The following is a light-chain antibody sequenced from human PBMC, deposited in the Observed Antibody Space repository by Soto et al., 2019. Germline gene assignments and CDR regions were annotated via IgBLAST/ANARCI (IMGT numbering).Light chain of an antibody. CDR2: DVT. Sequence: QSALTQPASVSGSPGQSITISCTGTSSDVGGYNSVSWYQQHPGKAPKLMIYDVTDRPSGVSNRFSDSKSGNTASLTISGLQAEDEADYYCISYTSTNTYVFGTGTKLTVL. CDR1: SSDVGGYNS. J-gene: IGLJ1*01. V-gene: IGLV2-14*03. CDR3: ISYTSTNTYV.